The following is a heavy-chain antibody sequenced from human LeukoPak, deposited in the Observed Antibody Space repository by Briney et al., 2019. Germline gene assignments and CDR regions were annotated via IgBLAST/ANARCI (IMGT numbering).Heavy chain of an antibody. CDR3: ARRPFRGYCSSTSCRTLFDY. Sequence: SETLSLTCAVYVGSFSGYYWSWIRQPPGKGLEWIGEINHSGSTNYNPSLKSRVTISVDTSKNQFSLKLSSVTAADTAVYYCARRPFRGYCSSTSCRTLFDYWGQGTLVTVSS. CDR1: VGSFSGYY. V-gene: IGHV4-34*01. J-gene: IGHJ4*02. CDR2: INHSGST. D-gene: IGHD2-2*01.